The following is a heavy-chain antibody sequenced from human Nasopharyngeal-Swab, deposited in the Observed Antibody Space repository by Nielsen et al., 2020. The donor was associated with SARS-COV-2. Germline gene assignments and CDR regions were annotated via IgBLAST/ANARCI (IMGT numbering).Heavy chain of an antibody. CDR1: GYTLTELS. J-gene: IGHJ5*02. CDR2: FDPEDGET. CDR3: ATGQTSSGYRGGWFDP. D-gene: IGHD3-22*01. Sequence: ASVKASCKVSGYTLTELSMHWVRQAPGKGLEWMGGFDPEDGETIYAQKFQGRVTMTEDTSTDTAYMELSSLRSEDTAVYYCATGQTSSGYRGGWFDPWGQGTLVTVSS. V-gene: IGHV1-24*01.